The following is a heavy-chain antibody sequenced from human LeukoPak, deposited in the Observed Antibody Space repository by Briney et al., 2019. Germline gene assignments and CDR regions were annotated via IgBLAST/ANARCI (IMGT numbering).Heavy chain of an antibody. CDR1: GYSFTSYW. D-gene: IGHD3-3*01. CDR3: ASRNYAFWSGSGYYYYYMDV. J-gene: IGHJ6*03. CDR2: IYPGDSDT. V-gene: IGHV5-51*01. Sequence: GESLKISCKGSGYSFTSYWIGWVRQMPGKGLEWMGIIYPGDSDTRYSPSFQGQVTISADKSISTAYLQWSSLKASDTAMYYCASRNYAFWSGSGYYYYYMDVWGKGTTVTVSS.